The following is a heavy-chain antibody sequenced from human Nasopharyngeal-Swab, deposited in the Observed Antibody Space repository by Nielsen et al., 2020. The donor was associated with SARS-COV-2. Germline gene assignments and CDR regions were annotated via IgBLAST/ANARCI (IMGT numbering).Heavy chain of an antibody. CDR3: AKEEMGSQRFLWGYSSGGFGY. J-gene: IGHJ4*02. CDR1: GFTFSSYG. V-gene: IGHV3-30*18. Sequence: GESLKISCAASGFTFSSYGMHWVRQAPGKGLEWVAVISYDGSNKYYADSVKGRFTISRDNSKNTLYLQMNSPRAEDTAVYYCAKEEMGSQRFLWGYSSGGFGYWGQGTLVTVSS. D-gene: IGHD6-19*01. CDR2: ISYDGSNK.